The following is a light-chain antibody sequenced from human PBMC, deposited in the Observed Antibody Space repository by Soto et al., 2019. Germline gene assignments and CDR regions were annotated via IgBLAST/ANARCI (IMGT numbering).Light chain of an antibody. CDR2: GTS. CDR3: QQRNIWPPVT. J-gene: IGKJ5*01. Sequence: VVLTQSPATLSLSPGERATLSCRTSLSVSVYLDWYQQKPGQAPRLLIYGTSIRATGIPDRFSGSGSGTDFTLTITRLEPEDSAVYYCQQRNIWPPVTFGHGTRLEIK. V-gene: IGKV3-11*01. CDR1: LSVSVY.